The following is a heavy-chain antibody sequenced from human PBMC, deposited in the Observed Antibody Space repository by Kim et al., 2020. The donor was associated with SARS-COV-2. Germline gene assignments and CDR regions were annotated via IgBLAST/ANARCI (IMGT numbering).Heavy chain of an antibody. CDR2: YSGGST. Sequence: YSGGSTNYADSVKGRFTISRDNSKNTLYLQMNNLRAEDTAVYYCAREFDCWGQGTLVTVSS. V-gene: IGHV3-53*01. J-gene: IGHJ4*02. CDR3: AREFDC.